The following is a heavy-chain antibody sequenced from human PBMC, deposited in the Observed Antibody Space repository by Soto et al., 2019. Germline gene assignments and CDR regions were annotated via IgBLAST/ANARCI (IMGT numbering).Heavy chain of an antibody. J-gene: IGHJ6*03. V-gene: IGHV3-30*18. CDR1: AFTFGSFG. Sequence: QVQLVESGGGVVQSEKSLRLSCAVSAFTFGSFGLHWVRHAPGKGLEWVAVISPYDGSEKYYADSAKGRFTISRDNSKDILYLQMNSLRPNDTAVYYCAKGPLYYYYYLMDVWGKGTTVTVSS. CDR3: AKGPLYYYYYLMDV. CDR2: ISPYDGSEK.